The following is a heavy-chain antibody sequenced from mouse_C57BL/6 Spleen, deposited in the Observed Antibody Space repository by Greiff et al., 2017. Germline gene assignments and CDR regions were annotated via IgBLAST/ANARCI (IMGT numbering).Heavy chain of an antibody. Sequence: VQLQQSRPELVKPGASVKMSCKASGYTFTDYNMHWVKQSHGKSLEWIGYINPNNGGTSYNQKFKGKATLTVNKSSSTAYMELRSLTSEDSAVYYGARGGAYYYGSSLCYWGQGTTLTVSS. J-gene: IGHJ2*01. CDR1: GYTFTDYN. V-gene: IGHV1-22*01. D-gene: IGHD1-1*01. CDR3: ARGGAYYYGSSLCY. CDR2: INPNNGGT.